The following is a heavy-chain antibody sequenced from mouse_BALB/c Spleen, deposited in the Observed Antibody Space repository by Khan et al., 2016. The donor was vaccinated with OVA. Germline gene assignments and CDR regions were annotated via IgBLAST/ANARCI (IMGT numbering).Heavy chain of an antibody. J-gene: IGHJ4*01. Sequence: EVELVESGGNLVQPGGSRKLSCAASGFTFSGFGMHWVRQAPEKGLEWVAYISSGSTTIYYADTVKGRFTISRDNPKNTLFLQMTSLRSEDTAMYYCARRRSCDSYYGGAMDYWGQGTSVTVSS. D-gene: IGHD2-3*01. CDR1: GFTFSGFG. V-gene: IGHV5-17*02. CDR3: ARRRSCDSYYGGAMDY. CDR2: ISSGSTTI.